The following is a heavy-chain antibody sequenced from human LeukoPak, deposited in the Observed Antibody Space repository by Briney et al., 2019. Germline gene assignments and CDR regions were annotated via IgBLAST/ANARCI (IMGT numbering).Heavy chain of an antibody. CDR1: GGTFSSYA. V-gene: IGHV1-69*01. CDR2: IIPIFGGA. CDR3: ASVYYDILTGYYPPDYYYGMDV. D-gene: IGHD3-9*01. J-gene: IGHJ6*04. Sequence: SVKVSCKASGGTFSSYAISWVRQAPGQGLEWKGGIIPIFGGAAYAQKFQGRVTITADESTSTAYMELSSLRSEDTAVYYCASVYYDILTGYYPPDYYYGMDVWGKGTTVTVSS.